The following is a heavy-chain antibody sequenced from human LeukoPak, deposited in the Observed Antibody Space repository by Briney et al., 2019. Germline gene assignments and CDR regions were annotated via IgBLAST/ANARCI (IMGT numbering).Heavy chain of an antibody. D-gene: IGHD4-23*01. J-gene: IGHJ4*02. V-gene: IGHV4-34*01. CDR2: INHSGST. CDR3: ARETVGGGSDY. CDR1: GGSFSGYY. Sequence: SETLSLTCAVYGGSFSGYYWSWIRQPPGKGLEWIGEINHSGSTNYNPSLKSRVTISVDTSKNQFSLKLSSVTAADTAVYYCARETVGGGSDYWGQGTLVTVSS.